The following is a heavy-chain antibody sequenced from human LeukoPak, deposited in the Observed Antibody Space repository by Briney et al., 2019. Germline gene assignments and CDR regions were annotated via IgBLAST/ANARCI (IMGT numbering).Heavy chain of an antibody. CDR2: IIPIFGTA. J-gene: IGHJ3*02. CDR1: GGTFSSYA. D-gene: IGHD5/OR15-5a*01. CDR3: ASRSTVRSDDAFDI. V-gene: IGHV1-69*13. Sequence: SVKVSCKASGGTFSSYAISWVRQAPGQGLEWMGGIIPIFGTANYAQKFQGRVTITADESTSTAYIELSSLRSEDTAVYYCASRSTVRSDDAFDIWGQGTMVTVSS.